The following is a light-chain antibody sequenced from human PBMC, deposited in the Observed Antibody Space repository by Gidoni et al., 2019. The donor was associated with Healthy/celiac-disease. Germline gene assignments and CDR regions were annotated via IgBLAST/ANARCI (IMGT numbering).Light chain of an antibody. CDR1: QSLLHSNGYNY. Sequence: DIVMTQSPLSLPVTPGEPASISCRPSQSLLHSNGYNYLDWYLQKPGQSPQLLIYLGSNRASGVTDRFSGSGSGTDFTLKISRVEAEDVGVYYCMQALQTPRTFGQXTKVEIK. V-gene: IGKV2-28*01. CDR3: MQALQTPRT. CDR2: LGS. J-gene: IGKJ1*01.